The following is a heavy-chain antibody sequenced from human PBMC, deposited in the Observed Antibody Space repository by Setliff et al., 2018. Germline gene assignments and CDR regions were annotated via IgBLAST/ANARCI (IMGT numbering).Heavy chain of an antibody. Sequence: SVKVSCKASGYTFTSYDINWVRQATGQGLEWMGWMNPNSGNTGYAQKFQGRVTMTRNTSISTAYMELSSLRSEDTAVYYCAISTIFGVVSPTPDAFDIWGQGTMVTVSS. CDR1: GYTFTSYD. CDR3: AISTIFGVVSPTPDAFDI. V-gene: IGHV1-8*02. CDR2: MNPNSGNT. J-gene: IGHJ3*02. D-gene: IGHD3-3*01.